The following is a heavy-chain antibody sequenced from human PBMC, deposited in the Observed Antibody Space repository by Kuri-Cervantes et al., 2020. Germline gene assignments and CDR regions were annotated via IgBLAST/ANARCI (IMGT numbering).Heavy chain of an antibody. J-gene: IGHJ4*02. V-gene: IGHV6-1*01. CDR3: AREGQLVPENFFDY. CDR2: TYYRSKWYN. Sequence: LRLSCTVSGGSVSSVSYYWNWIRQSPSRGLEWLGRTYYRSKWYNDYAVSVKSRITINPDTSKNQFSLQLNSVTPEDTAVYYCAREGQLVPENFFDYWGQGTLVTVSS. CDR1: GGSVSSVSYY. D-gene: IGHD6-13*01.